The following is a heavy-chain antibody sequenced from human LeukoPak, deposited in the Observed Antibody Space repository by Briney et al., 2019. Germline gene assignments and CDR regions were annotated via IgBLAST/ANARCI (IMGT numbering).Heavy chain of an antibody. CDR1: GGSISSSSYY. CDR3: ARTYGYSPFDY. D-gene: IGHD5-24*01. Sequence: SETLSLTWTVSGGSISSSSYYWGWIRQPPGKGLEWIGSIYYSGNTYYNPSLKSRVTISVDTSKNQFSLKLSSVTAADTAVYYCARTYGYSPFDYWGQGTLVTVSS. CDR2: IYYSGNT. J-gene: IGHJ4*02. V-gene: IGHV4-39*01.